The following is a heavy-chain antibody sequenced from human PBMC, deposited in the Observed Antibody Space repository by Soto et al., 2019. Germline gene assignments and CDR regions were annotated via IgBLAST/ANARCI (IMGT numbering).Heavy chain of an antibody. V-gene: IGHV1-3*05. CDR2: INAGNGNT. CDR3: ARDWRGAEGFDP. Sequence: QVQLVQSGAEEKKPGASVKVSCKASGYTFTSYAMHWVRQAPGQRLEWMGGINAGNGNTKYSQKFQARVTITRDTSASTAYMELSSLRSEDTAVYFCARDWRGAEGFDPWGQGTLVTVSS. D-gene: IGHD3-3*01. CDR1: GYTFTSYA. J-gene: IGHJ5*02.